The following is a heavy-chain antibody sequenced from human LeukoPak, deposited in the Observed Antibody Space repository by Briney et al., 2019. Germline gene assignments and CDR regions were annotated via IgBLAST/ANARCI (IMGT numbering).Heavy chain of an antibody. CDR3: VRQKTPHGNFDY. CDR2: IGVAANT. Sequence: GGSLRLTCAASGFTFSSYDMHWVRQATGKGLGWVSAIGVAANTFYSGSVKGRFTISRENAKNSLYLLMSSLRAEDTAVYYCVRQKTPHGNFDYWGQGTLVTVSS. V-gene: IGHV3-13*01. D-gene: IGHD1-26*01. J-gene: IGHJ4*02. CDR1: GFTFSSYD.